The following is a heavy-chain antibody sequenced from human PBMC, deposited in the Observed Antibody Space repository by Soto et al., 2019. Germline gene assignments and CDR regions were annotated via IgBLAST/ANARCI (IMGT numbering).Heavy chain of an antibody. V-gene: IGHV3-23*01. CDR2: ISGSGGST. J-gene: IGHJ4*02. D-gene: IGHD1-26*01. CDR1: GFTFSTYD. Sequence: EVQLLESGGGLVQPGGSLRLSCAASGFTFSTYDMNWVRQAPGKGLEWVSTISGSGGSTYYADSVKGPCPISRDNSKNTMYLQTNGLRADYTALYYRAKGLGASGCYQGIYFDSWGQGTLVTVSS. CDR3: AKGLGASGCYQGIYFDS.